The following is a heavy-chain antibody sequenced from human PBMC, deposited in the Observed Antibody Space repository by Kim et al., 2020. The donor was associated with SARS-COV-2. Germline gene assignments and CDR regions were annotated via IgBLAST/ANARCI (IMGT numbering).Heavy chain of an antibody. J-gene: IGHJ4*02. D-gene: IGHD2-15*01. Sequence: VKGRLTNSRDKSKTTLYLQMNSLRAEDTAVYYCARDGYCSGGSCYSGFDYWGQGTLVTVSS. V-gene: IGHV3-30*07. CDR3: ARDGYCSGGSCYSGFDY.